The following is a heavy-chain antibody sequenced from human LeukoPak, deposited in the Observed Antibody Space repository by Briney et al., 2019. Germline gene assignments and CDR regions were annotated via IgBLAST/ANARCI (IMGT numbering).Heavy chain of an antibody. CDR2: IYSGNSDT. CDR1: GYSFTNYW. J-gene: IGHJ3*02. V-gene: IGHV5-51*01. CDR3: ARSKYDAFHI. Sequence: KLGESLKISCKGSGYSFTNYWIGWVRQMPGKDLEWMGTIYSGNSDTRYSPSFRGQVTISADKSISTAYLQWSSLKASDTAMYYCARSKYDAFHIWGQGTMVTVSS.